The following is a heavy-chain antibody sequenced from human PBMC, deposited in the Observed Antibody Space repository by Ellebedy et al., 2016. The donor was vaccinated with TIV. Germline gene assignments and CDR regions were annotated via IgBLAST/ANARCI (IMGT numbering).Heavy chain of an antibody. CDR3: ARDSGYRIDP. J-gene: IGHJ5*02. CDR1: GGSISSGGYY. CDR2: IYYSGST. V-gene: IGHV4-31*03. Sequence: LRLSCTVSGGSISSGGYYWSWIRQHPGKGLEWIGYIYYSGSTYYNPSLKSRVTISVDTSKNQFSLKLSSVTAADTAVYYCARDSGYRIDPWGQGTLVTVSS. D-gene: IGHD5-12*01.